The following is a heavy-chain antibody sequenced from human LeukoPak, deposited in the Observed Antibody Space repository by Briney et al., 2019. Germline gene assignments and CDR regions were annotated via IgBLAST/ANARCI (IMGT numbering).Heavy chain of an antibody. CDR2: INPNSGGT. V-gene: IGHV1-2*02. CDR1: GYTFTGYY. CDR3: ARDLYGGTSATFDY. D-gene: IGHD4-23*01. J-gene: IGHJ4*02. Sequence: ASVKVSCTASGYTFTGYYMHWVRQAPGQGLEWMGWINPNSGGTYYAQKFQGRVTMTSDTSISTAYMELSRLRSDNTAVYYCARDLYGGTSATFDYWGQGTLVTVSS.